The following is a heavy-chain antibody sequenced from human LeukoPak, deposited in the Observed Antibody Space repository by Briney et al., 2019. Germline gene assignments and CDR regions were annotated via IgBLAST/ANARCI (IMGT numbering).Heavy chain of an antibody. CDR3: ANAHSGSYTWFF. Sequence: GGSLRLSCAASGFTFSSYAMSWVRQAPGKGLEWVSAISGSGGSTYYADSVKGRFTISRDNSKNTLYLQMNSLRVEDTAVYYCANAHSGSYTWFFWGQGTLVTVSS. CDR2: ISGSGGST. D-gene: IGHD1-26*01. J-gene: IGHJ4*02. CDR1: GFTFSSYA. V-gene: IGHV3-23*01.